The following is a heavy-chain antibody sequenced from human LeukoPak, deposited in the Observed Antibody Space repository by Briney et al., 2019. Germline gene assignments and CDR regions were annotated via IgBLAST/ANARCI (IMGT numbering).Heavy chain of an antibody. D-gene: IGHD6-6*01. V-gene: IGHV1-8*01. Sequence: ASVKVSCKASGYTFTSYDINWVRQATGQGLEWMGWMNPNSGNTGYAQKFQGRVTMTRDTSISTAYMELSRLRSDDTAVYYCAREYIAAHDAFDIWGQGTMVTVSS. CDR2: MNPNSGNT. J-gene: IGHJ3*02. CDR1: GYTFTSYD. CDR3: AREYIAAHDAFDI.